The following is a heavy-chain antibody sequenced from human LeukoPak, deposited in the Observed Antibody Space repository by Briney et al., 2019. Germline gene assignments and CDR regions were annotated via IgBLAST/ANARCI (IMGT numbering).Heavy chain of an antibody. CDR1: GFTFSSYS. D-gene: IGHD3-22*01. CDR3: ANLYYYDSSGYQNY. Sequence: GGSLRLSCAASGFTFSSYSMNWVRQAPGKGLEWVSAISGSGGSTYYADSVKGRFTISRDNSKNTLYLQMNSLRAEDTAVYYCANLYYYDSSGYQNYWGQGTLVTVSS. V-gene: IGHV3-23*01. CDR2: ISGSGGST. J-gene: IGHJ4*02.